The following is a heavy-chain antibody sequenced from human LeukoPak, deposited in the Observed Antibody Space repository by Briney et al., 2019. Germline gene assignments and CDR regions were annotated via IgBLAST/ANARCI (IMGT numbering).Heavy chain of an antibody. V-gene: IGHV3-48*02. J-gene: IGHJ4*02. Sequence: QAGGSLRLSCAASGFTFSSYSMNWVRQAPGNGLEWVSYISSSSSAIYYADSVKGRFTISRDNAKNSLYLQMNSLRDEDTAFYYCARGLTTVTRSPFDYWGQGTLVTVSS. CDR2: ISSSSSAI. CDR1: GFTFSSYS. CDR3: ARGLTTVTRSPFDY. D-gene: IGHD4-17*01.